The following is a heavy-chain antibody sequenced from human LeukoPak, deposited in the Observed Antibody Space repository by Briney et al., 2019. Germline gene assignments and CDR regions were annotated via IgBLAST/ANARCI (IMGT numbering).Heavy chain of an antibody. CDR1: GGTFSSYA. CDR2: IIPIFGTA. Sequence: GASVKVSCKASGGTFSSYAISWVRQAPGQGLEWMGGIIPIFGTANYAQKFQGRVTITADESTSTAYMELGSLRSEDTAVYYCASCPGPCYYYHGMDVWGQGTTVTVSS. CDR3: ASCPGPCYYYHGMDV. V-gene: IGHV1-69*13. J-gene: IGHJ6*02.